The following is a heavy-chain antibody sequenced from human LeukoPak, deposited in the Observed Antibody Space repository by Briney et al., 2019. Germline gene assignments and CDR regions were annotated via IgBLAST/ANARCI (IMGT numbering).Heavy chain of an antibody. CDR3: ARALMDSSGWYNAFDI. V-gene: IGHV3-53*01. CDR1: GFTVSSNY. CDR2: IYSGGST. J-gene: IGHJ3*02. Sequence: PGGSLRLSCAASGFTVSSNYMSWVRQAPGKGLEWASVIYSGGSTYYADSVKGRFTISRDNSKNTLYLQMNSLRAEDTAVYYCARALMDSSGWYNAFDIWGQGTMVTVSS. D-gene: IGHD6-19*01.